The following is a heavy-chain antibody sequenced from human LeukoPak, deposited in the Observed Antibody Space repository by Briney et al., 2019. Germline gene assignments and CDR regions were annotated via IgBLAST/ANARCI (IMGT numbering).Heavy chain of an antibody. CDR2: IKQDGSEK. CDR1: GPIVSTNY. D-gene: IGHD6-13*01. V-gene: IGHV3-7*01. Sequence: GGSLRLSCAVSGPIVSTNYMSWVRQAPGKGLEWVANIKQDGSEKYYVDSVKGRFTISRDNAKNSLYLQMNSLRAEDTAVYYCARRGSSSWYGRGNWFDPWGQGTLVTVSS. J-gene: IGHJ5*02. CDR3: ARRGSSSWYGRGNWFDP.